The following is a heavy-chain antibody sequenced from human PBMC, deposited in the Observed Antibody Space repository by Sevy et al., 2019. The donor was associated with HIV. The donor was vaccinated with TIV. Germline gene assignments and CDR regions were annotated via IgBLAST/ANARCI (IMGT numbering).Heavy chain of an antibody. Sequence: GGSLRLSCTASGFTFSAYAMTWFRQAPGKGLEWVSTISGVDSSTYYAGSVKGRFIISRDNSKNTLYLEMNSLRVDDTAVYFCAKNGVLYFDSSNYDWGQGTLVTVSS. CDR2: ISGVDSST. CDR1: GFTFSAYA. V-gene: IGHV3-23*01. J-gene: IGHJ4*02. CDR3: AKNGVLYFDSSNYD. D-gene: IGHD3-22*01.